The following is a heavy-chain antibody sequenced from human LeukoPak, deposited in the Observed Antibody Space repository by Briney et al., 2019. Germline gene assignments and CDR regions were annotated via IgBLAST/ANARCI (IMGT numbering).Heavy chain of an antibody. CDR1: GGSFSDYY. V-gene: IGHV4-34*01. J-gene: IGHJ2*01. Sequence: SETLSLTCAVYGGSFSDYYWSWIRQPPGKGLEYIGEINHSGITNYNPSLMSRVTISVDTSKNQFSLKLSSVTAADTAVYYCARHDSSGFDWYFDLWGRGTLVTVSS. CDR3: ARHDSSGFDWYFDL. D-gene: IGHD3-22*01. CDR2: INHSGIT.